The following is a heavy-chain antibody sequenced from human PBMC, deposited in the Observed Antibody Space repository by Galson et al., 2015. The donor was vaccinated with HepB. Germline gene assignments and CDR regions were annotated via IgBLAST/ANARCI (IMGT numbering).Heavy chain of an antibody. CDR1: GGSFSGYY. D-gene: IGHD3-10*01. V-gene: IGHV4-34*01. Sequence: ETLSLTCAVYGGSFSGYYWSWIRQPPGKGLEWIGEIDHSGSTNYNPSLKSRVTISVDTSKNQFSLKLSSVTAADTAVYYCARRKVRGVITDYWGQGTLVTVSS. CDR2: IDHSGST. J-gene: IGHJ4*02. CDR3: ARRKVRGVITDY.